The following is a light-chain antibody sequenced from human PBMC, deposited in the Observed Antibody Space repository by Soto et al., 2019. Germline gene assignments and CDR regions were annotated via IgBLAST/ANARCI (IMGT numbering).Light chain of an antibody. Sequence: QAVVTQPPSVSGTPGQRVTISCSGSISNIGNNYVHWFQQLPGTAPKVLSNRNNQRPSGVPDRFSGSKSGTSDSLAISGLRSEDEAEYYCAAWDDTVRSYVFGTGTKVTVL. CDR1: ISNIGNNY. J-gene: IGLJ1*01. CDR3: AAWDDTVRSYV. CDR2: RNN. V-gene: IGLV1-47*01.